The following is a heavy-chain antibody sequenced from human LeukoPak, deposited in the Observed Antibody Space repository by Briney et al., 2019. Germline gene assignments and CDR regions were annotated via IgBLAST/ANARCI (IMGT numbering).Heavy chain of an antibody. CDR3: AKVGAVAAVEN. V-gene: IGHV3-66*01. CDR1: GFTVSSKY. CDR2: IYTGETT. J-gene: IGHJ4*02. Sequence: PWGSLTLSCAASGFTVSSKYMSWVRQAPAKGLEWVSVIYTGETTYYADSVKGRFTISRDNSKNTLYLQMDGLSVEDTAVYYCAKVGAVAAVENWGQGTLVTVSS. D-gene: IGHD6-19*01.